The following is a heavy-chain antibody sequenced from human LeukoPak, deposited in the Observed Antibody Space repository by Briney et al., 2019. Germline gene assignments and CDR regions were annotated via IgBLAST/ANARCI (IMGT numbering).Heavy chain of an antibody. CDR1: GGSISSYY. CDR3: ARYYDYYDSSGYYFDI. D-gene: IGHD3-22*01. CDR2: IYYSGST. J-gene: IGHJ3*02. Sequence: SXTLSLTCTVSGGSISSYYWSWLRQPPGKGLEWIGYIYYSGSTNYNTSLKRRVNIPVETSKNQFSLKLSSVTAADTAVYYCARYYDYYDSSGYYFDIWGQGTMVTVSS. V-gene: IGHV4-59*01.